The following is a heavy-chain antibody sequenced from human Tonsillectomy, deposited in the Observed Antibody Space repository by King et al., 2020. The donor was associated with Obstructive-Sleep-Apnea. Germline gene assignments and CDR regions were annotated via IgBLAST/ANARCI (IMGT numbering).Heavy chain of an antibody. CDR3: ARDHGGVGFIDY. J-gene: IGHJ4*02. CDR1: GGSISSGGYY. D-gene: IGHD2-8*02. CDR2: IYYSGST. Sequence: QLQESGPGLVKPSQTLSLTCTVSGGSISSGGYYWSWIRQHPGKGLEWIGYIYYSGSTYYNPSLKSRVTISVDTSKNQVSLKLSSVTAADTAVYYCARDHGGVGFIDYWGQGTLVTVSS. V-gene: IGHV4-31*03.